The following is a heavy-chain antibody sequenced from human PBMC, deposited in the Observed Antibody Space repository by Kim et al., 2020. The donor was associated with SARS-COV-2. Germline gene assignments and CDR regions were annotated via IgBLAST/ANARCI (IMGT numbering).Heavy chain of an antibody. D-gene: IGHD2-15*01. J-gene: IGHJ4*02. V-gene: IGHV4-31*03. CDR1: GGSISSGGYY. Sequence: SETLSLTCTVSGGSISSGGYYWSWIRQHPGKGLEWIGYIYYSGSTYYNPSLKSRVTISVDTSKNQFSLKLSSVTAADPAVYYCARKYCSGGSCSYFDYWGQGTLVTVSS. CDR3: ARKYCSGGSCSYFDY. CDR2: IYYSGST.